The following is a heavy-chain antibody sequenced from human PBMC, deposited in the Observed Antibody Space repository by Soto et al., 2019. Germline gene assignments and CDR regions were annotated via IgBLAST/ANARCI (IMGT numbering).Heavy chain of an antibody. D-gene: IGHD5-12*01. CDR2: VLPISGST. CDR3: ATIRVRGGPLRFED. CDR1: GGLISKYS. Sequence: QVQLVQSGAEVRKPGSSVKVSCKTSGGLISKYSFNWVRQDPGQGLEWMGGVLPISGSTDYAQKFQGRLTITADRSTSTVYMELSRLRSDDTANYYCATIRVRGGPLRFEDGGQGMLISVSP. V-gene: IGHV1-69*06. J-gene: IGHJ4*01.